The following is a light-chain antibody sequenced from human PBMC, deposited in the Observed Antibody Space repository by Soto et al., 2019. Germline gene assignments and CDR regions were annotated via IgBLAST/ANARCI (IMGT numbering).Light chain of an antibody. CDR3: CSYAGSYV. V-gene: IGLV2-11*01. J-gene: IGLJ1*01. Sequence: QSVLTQPRSVSGSPGQSVTISCTGTSSDVGGYNYVSWYQQHPGKAPKLMIYDVSKRPSGVPDRFSGSKSGNTASLTISGLQVEDEADYYCCSYAGSYVFGPGTKVTVL. CDR2: DVS. CDR1: SSDVGGYNY.